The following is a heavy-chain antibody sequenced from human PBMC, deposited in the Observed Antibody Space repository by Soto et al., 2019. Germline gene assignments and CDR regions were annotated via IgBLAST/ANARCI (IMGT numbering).Heavy chain of an antibody. D-gene: IGHD1-26*01. Sequence: GGSLRLSCAASGFTFSSYAMSWVRQAPGKGLEWVSAISGSGGSTYYADSVKGRFTISRDNSKNTLYLQMNSLRAEDTAVYYCAKDPSWERPYYYYGMDVWGQGTTVTVSS. V-gene: IGHV3-23*01. CDR1: GFTFSSYA. CDR2: ISGSGGST. J-gene: IGHJ6*02. CDR3: AKDPSWERPYYYYGMDV.